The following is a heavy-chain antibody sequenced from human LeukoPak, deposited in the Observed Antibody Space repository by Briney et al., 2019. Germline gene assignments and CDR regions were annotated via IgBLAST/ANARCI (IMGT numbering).Heavy chain of an antibody. CDR2: ISDTGTRT. CDR3: AKYYFDNRGNYYFFHYGLDV. D-gene: IGHD3-22*01. CDR1: GFAFNTYA. Sequence: GGSLRLSCAASGFAFNTYALSWVRQAPGKGPEWVSGISDTGTRTYYADSVRGRFATSRDNSKSTLFLQMNSLRAEDTAVYYCAKYYFDNRGNYYFFHYGLDVWGQGTTVTVSS. V-gene: IGHV3-23*01. J-gene: IGHJ6*02.